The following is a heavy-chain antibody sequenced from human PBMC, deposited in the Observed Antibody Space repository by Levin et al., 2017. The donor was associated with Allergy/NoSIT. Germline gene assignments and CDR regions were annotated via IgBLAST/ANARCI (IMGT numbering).Heavy chain of an antibody. CDR3: TTPTVTTFYWYFDL. J-gene: IGHJ2*01. CDR1: GFTFSNAW. V-gene: IGHV3-15*01. D-gene: IGHD4-17*01. CDR2: IKSKTDGGTT. Sequence: PGGSLRLSCAASGFTFSNAWMSWVRQAPGKGLEWVGRIKSKTDGGTTDYAAPVKGRFTISRDDSKNTLYLQMNSLKTEDTAVYYCTTPTVTTFYWYFDLWGRGTLVTVSS.